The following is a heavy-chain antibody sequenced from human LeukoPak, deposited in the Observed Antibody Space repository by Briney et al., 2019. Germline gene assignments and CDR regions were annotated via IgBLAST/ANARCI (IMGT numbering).Heavy chain of an antibody. Sequence: PGRSLRLSCAASGFTFSSYGMNWVRQAPGKGLEWVAVIWYDGSNTYYADSVKGRFTISRDNSKNMLYLQMNSLRAEHTAVYYCARDGHSSWYYDYWGQGTLVTGSS. V-gene: IGHV3-33*01. J-gene: IGHJ4*02. D-gene: IGHD6-13*01. CDR1: GFTFSSYG. CDR3: ARDGHSSWYYDY. CDR2: IWYDGSNT.